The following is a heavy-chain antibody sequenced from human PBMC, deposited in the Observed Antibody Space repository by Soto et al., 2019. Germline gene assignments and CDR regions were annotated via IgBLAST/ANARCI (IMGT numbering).Heavy chain of an antibody. D-gene: IGHD3-22*01. V-gene: IGHV3-48*01. CDR3: ARDQLYYNDISGRPLNAFDV. CDR1: GFSXYNYA. Sequence: PXGSLRLSCAASGFSXYNYAMDRVRQAPGQGLEWVSYISLSSANIHYADSVRGRFTVSRDNAKNSLYLQMNSLRAEDTAVYYCARDQLYYNDISGRPLNAFDVWGQGTMVTVSS. J-gene: IGHJ3*01. CDR2: ISLSSANI.